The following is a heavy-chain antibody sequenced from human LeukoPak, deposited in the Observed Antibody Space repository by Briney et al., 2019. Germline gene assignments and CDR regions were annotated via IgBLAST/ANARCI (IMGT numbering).Heavy chain of an antibody. V-gene: IGHV3-21*01. CDR3: ARRNPGYGSSWYFNDY. D-gene: IGHD6-13*01. CDR1: GFTFSSYW. CDR2: ISSNFSYI. Sequence: PGGSLRLSCAASGFTFSSYWMTWLRQAPGKGLEWVSSISSNFSYIHYADSVRGRFTISRDNAKNSLYLQMSSLRAEDTAVYYCARRNPGYGSSWYFNDYWGQGTLVTVSS. J-gene: IGHJ4*02.